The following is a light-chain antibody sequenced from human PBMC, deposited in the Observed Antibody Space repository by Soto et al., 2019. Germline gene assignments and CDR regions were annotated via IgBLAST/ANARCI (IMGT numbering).Light chain of an antibody. V-gene: IGKV3-20*01. CDR2: DAS. CDR3: HRCSHSPLT. J-gene: IGKJ4*01. Sequence: EIVLTQSPGTLFLPPGEIATLSCRASQSVTTNYLAWYQQKPGQAPRLLIHDASISGTGIPDRFSGSVDGRDFTLTISRLEPEDFGVYYCHRCSHSPLTLGGGTKVE. CDR1: QSVTTNY.